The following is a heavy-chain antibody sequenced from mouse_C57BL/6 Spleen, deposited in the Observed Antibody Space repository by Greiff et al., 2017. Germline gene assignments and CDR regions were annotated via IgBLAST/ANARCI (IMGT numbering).Heavy chain of an antibody. CDR2: IYPGSGNT. CDR3: ARSDYYGSSYGYYYAMDY. D-gene: IGHD1-1*01. J-gene: IGHJ4*01. CDR1: GYTFTDYY. V-gene: IGHV1-76*01. Sequence: QVQLQQSGAELVRPGASVKLSCKASGYTFTDYYINWVKQRPGQGLEWIARIYPGSGNTYYNEKFKGKATLTAEKSSSTAYMQLSSLTSEDSAVYFCARSDYYGSSYGYYYAMDYWGQGTSVTVSS.